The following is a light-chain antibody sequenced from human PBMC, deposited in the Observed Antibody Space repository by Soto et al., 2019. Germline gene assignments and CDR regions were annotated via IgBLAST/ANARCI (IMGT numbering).Light chain of an antibody. CDR1: SSDVGGYNY. V-gene: IGLV2-14*01. Sequence: QSVLTQPASVSGSPGQSITISCTGTSSDVGGYNYVSWYQQPPGKAPKLMIYEVSNRPSGVSNRFSGSKSGNTASLTISGLQAADEGDYYCSSYTSSSTYVFGTGTKLTVL. CDR2: EVS. J-gene: IGLJ1*01. CDR3: SSYTSSSTYV.